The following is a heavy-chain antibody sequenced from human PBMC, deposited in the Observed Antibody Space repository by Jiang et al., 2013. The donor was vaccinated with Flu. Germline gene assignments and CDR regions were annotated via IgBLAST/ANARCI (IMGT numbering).Heavy chain of an antibody. Sequence: LLKPSETLSLTCAVYGGSFSGCYWSWIRQPPGKGLEWIGEINHSGSTNYNPSLKSRVTISVDTSKNQFSLKLSSVTAADTAVYYCARWTRGDYGDYLYYYGMDVWGQGTTVTVSS. V-gene: IGHV4-34*01. CDR2: INHSGST. CDR1: GGSFSGCY. D-gene: IGHD4-17*01. J-gene: IGHJ6*02. CDR3: ARWTRGDYGDYLYYYGMDV.